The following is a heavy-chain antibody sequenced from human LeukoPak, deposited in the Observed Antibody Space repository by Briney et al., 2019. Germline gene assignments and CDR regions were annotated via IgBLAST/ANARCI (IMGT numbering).Heavy chain of an antibody. D-gene: IGHD3-22*01. V-gene: IGHV3-23*01. CDR3: AKDYYYDSSALAFDY. J-gene: IGHJ4*02. CDR2: ISGSGGST. Sequence: GGSLRLSCAASGFTFSSYAMSWVRQAPGKGLEWVSAISGSGGSTYYADSVKGRFTISRDNSKNTLYLQMNSLRAEDTAVYYCAKDYYYDSSALAFDYWGQGTLVTVSS. CDR1: GFTFSSYA.